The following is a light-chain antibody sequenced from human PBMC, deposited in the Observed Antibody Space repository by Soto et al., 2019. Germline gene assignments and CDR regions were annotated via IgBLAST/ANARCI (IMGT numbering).Light chain of an antibody. CDR3: QQYTSYRVFT. CDR2: KAS. Sequence: DIQMTQSPSTLSASVGDRVTITCRASQTISRNWLAWFQQKPGKAPKLLIYKASNLESGVPSRFSGSGSETEFTLTISSLQHDDFATYYCQQYTSYRVFTFGPGTKVDVK. J-gene: IGKJ3*01. V-gene: IGKV1-5*03. CDR1: QTISRNW.